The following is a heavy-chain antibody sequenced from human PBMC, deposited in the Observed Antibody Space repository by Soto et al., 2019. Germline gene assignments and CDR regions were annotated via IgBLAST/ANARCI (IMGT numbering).Heavy chain of an antibody. V-gene: IGHV4-39*01. CDR3: ASTAFVAAAGTLWFDP. Sequence: PSETLSLTCTVSGGSISSNYYYWGWIRQPPGKGLEWIGSIYYSGSTYYNPSLKSRVTISVDTSKNQFSLKLSSVTAADTAVYYCASTAFVAAAGTLWFDPWGQGTLVTVSS. D-gene: IGHD6-13*01. J-gene: IGHJ5*02. CDR2: IYYSGST. CDR1: GGSISSNYYY.